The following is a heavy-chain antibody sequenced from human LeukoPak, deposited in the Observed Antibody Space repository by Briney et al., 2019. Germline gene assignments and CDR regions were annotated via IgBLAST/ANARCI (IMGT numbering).Heavy chain of an antibody. CDR3: AGRYDFWSGYF. CDR1: GGSISSGGYS. CDR2: IYHSGST. J-gene: IGHJ4*02. Sequence: SETLSLTCAVSGGSISSGGYSWSWIRQPPGKGLEWIGYIYHSGSTYYNPSLKSRVTISVDRSKNQFSLKLSSVTAADTAVYYCAGRYDFWSGYFWGQGTLVTVSS. D-gene: IGHD3-3*01. V-gene: IGHV4-30-2*01.